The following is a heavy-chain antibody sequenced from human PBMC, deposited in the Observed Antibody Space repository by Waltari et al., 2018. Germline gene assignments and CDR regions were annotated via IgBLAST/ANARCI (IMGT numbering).Heavy chain of an antibody. CDR2: MNPNSGNT. CDR3: ARGKVETDAFDI. J-gene: IGHJ3*02. V-gene: IGHV1-8*01. CDR1: GYTFTSYD. Sequence: QVQLVQSGAEVTKPGVSVKVSCKASGYTFTSYDINWLRQATGQGLEWMGWMNPNSGNTGYAQKFQGRVTMTRNTSISTAYMELSSLRSEDTAVYYCARGKVETDAFDIWGQGTMVTVSS.